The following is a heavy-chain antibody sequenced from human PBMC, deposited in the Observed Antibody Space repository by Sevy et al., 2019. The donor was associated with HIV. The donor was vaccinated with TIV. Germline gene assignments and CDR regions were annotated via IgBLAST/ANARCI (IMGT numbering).Heavy chain of an antibody. J-gene: IGHJ4*02. CDR1: GFTFDDYA. CDR2: ITRNSYEAYGGTT. CDR3: TRALATVVTPEYYFDY. V-gene: IGHV3-49*03. Sequence: GGSLRLSCTASGFTFDDYAMSWFRQAPGKGLEWVAFITRNSYEAYGGTTEFPASVKGRFTISRDDSKSIAYLQLNSLKTEDTAVYYCTRALATVVTPEYYFDYWGQGTLVTVSS. D-gene: IGHD4-17*01.